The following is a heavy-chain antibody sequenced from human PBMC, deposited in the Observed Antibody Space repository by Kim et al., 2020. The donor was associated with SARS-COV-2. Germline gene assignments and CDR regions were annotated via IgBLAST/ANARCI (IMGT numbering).Heavy chain of an antibody. J-gene: IGHJ6*02. CDR3: ARCHRFYGMDV. Sequence: SETLSLTCTVSGGSISGDTYYWGWIRQPPGKGLEWIGTIYYSGSTYYNPSLKSRVTISVDTSKNQFSLNLSSVTAADTPVYYCARCHRFYGMDVWGQGTT. V-gene: IGHV4-39*01. CDR2: IYYSGST. CDR1: GGSISGDTYY.